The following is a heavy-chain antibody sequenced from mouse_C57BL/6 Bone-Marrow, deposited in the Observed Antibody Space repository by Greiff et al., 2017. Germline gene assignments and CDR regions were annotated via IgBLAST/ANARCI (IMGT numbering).Heavy chain of an antibody. V-gene: IGHV1-26*01. D-gene: IGHD2-3*01. CDR2: INPNNGGT. CDR1: GYTFTDYY. Sequence: VQLQQSGPELVKPGASVKISCKASGYTFTDYYMNWVKQSHGKSLEWIGDINPNNGGTSYNQKFKGKATLTVDKSSSTAYMELRSLTSEDSAVYYCARCPIYDGYFQCAYWGQGTLVTVSA. CDR3: ARCPIYDGYFQCAY. J-gene: IGHJ3*01.